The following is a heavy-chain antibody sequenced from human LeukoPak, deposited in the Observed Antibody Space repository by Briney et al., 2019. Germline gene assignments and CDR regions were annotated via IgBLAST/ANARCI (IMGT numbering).Heavy chain of an antibody. D-gene: IGHD2-15*01. CDR2: IYYRGGT. Sequence: PSETLSLTCTVFGGSISNYYWSWIRQPPGKGLEWIGYIYYRGGTNYNPSLQSRVTISVDTSKNQFSLKLSSVTAADTAVYYCARERDPISGFDPWGQGTLVTVSS. CDR3: ARERDPISGFDP. V-gene: IGHV4-59*01. J-gene: IGHJ5*02. CDR1: GGSISNYY.